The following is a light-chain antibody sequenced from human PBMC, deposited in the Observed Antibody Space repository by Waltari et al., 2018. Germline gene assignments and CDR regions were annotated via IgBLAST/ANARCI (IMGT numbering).Light chain of an antibody. Sequence: DIQLTQSPSFLSASVRDRVTITRRASQGISNYLSWYQQKPGKAPKLLIYSASTFQSGVPSRFSGSGSGTEFSLTISSLQPEDFATYYCQQLNSYPLTFGGGTKVEIK. J-gene: IGKJ4*01. V-gene: IGKV1-9*01. CDR2: SAS. CDR1: QGISNY. CDR3: QQLNSYPLT.